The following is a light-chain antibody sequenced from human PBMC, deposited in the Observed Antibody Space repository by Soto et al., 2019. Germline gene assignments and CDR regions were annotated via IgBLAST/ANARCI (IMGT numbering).Light chain of an antibody. CDR1: SSDVGGYNY. Sequence: QSALTQPASVSGSPGQSITISCTGTSSDVGGYNYVSWYQQHPGKAPKLMIYDVSNRPSGVSNRFSVSKSGNTASLTISGLQAEDEADYYCSSCTSTSTLDVVFGGGTKLTVL. CDR2: DVS. V-gene: IGLV2-14*01. CDR3: SSCTSTSTLDVV. J-gene: IGLJ2*01.